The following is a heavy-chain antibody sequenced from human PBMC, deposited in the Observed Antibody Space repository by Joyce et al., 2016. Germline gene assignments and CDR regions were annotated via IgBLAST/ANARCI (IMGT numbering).Heavy chain of an antibody. V-gene: IGHV3-7*01. Sequence: EVQLVESGGGLVQPGGSLRLSCAASGFTFSGNSLSWLRQAPGGGLGWVANIKKDGSAVYYLDSVKGRFTVSRDNARSLVHLQMVSLRVEDTALYYCARGKAFDVWGQGTMVTVSS. CDR1: GFTFSGNS. J-gene: IGHJ3*01. CDR2: IKKDGSAV. CDR3: ARGKAFDV.